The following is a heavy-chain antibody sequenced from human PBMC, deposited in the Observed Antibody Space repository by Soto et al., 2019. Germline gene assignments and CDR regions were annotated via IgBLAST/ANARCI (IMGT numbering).Heavy chain of an antibody. CDR3: AHRVLRAVFGLVTTTAIYFDF. CDR1: GFSLTTSGVG. V-gene: IGHV2-5*02. CDR2: IYWDDDK. J-gene: IGHJ4*02. Sequence: QITLNESGPTLVKPTQTLTLTCTFSGFSLTTSGVGVGWIRQSPGKAPEWLALIYWDDDKRYSPSLKSRLTITLDTSKNQVVLTMANLDTADTATYYCAHRVLRAVFGLVTTTAIYFDFWGQGTPVAVSS. D-gene: IGHD3-3*01.